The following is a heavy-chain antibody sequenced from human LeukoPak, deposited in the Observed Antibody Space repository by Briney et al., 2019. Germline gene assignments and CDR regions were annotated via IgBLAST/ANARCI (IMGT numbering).Heavy chain of an antibody. Sequence: PSETLSLTCTVSGGSISSYYWSWIRQPPGKGLEWIGYISYSGSTNFNPSLKSRVTISVDTSKNQFSLKLSSVTAADTAVYYCARQLWSGYYSHFDYWGQGILVTVSS. CDR3: ARQLWSGYYSHFDY. CDR2: ISYSGST. CDR1: GGSISSYY. V-gene: IGHV4-59*01. J-gene: IGHJ4*02. D-gene: IGHD3-3*01.